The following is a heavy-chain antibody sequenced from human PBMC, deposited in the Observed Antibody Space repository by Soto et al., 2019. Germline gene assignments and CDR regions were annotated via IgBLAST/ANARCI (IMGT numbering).Heavy chain of an antibody. V-gene: IGHV1-18*04. CDR2: ISSYTGNTYYQHSANT. D-gene: IGHD2-15*01. Sequence: ASVKVSCKASGYNFTNYHIHWVRQAPGQGLEWMGWISSYTGNTYYQHSANTEYAQKLQGRVTMTTDTSTSTAYMELRSLRSDDTAVYYCARTLLEYCSGGSCYRYRTRSWFDPWGQGTLVTVSS. J-gene: IGHJ5*02. CDR3: ARTLLEYCSGGSCYRYRTRSWFDP. CDR1: GYNFTNYH.